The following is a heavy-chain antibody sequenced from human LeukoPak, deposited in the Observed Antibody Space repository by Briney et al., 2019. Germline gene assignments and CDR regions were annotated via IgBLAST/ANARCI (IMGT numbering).Heavy chain of an antibody. D-gene: IGHD2-15*01. Sequence: PGGSRRLSCAASGFTFSSYTMHWVRQAPGKGLEWGAVISYDGSNKYYADSVKGRLTISRDNSKNMLYLQMNSLRAEDTAVYYCARGGRGPGDYFDLWGRGTLVTVSS. CDR1: GFTFSSYT. J-gene: IGHJ2*01. V-gene: IGHV3-30*04. CDR3: ARGGRGPGDYFDL. CDR2: ISYDGSNK.